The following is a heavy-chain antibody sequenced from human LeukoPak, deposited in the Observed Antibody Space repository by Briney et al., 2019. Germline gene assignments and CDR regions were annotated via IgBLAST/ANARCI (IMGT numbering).Heavy chain of an antibody. CDR1: VGSISSYD. CDR2: IHTSGRT. Sequence: PSGTLSLTCTVSVGSISSYDWSWIRRPPGKGLEGSGRIHTSGRTNHNPSLKSRVTMSVDTSNNQFSLKLSSVTAADTAVYYCARETEVPGGRSWDFWGQGTLVTVSS. CDR3: ARETEVPGGRSWDF. J-gene: IGHJ4*02. D-gene: IGHD6-19*01. V-gene: IGHV4-4*07.